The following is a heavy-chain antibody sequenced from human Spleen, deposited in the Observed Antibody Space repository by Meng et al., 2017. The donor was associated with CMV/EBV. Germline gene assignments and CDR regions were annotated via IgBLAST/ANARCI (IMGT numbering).Heavy chain of an antibody. CDR2: ISGSGRSI. J-gene: IGHJ5*01. Sequence: AYGLAFDNYAMSWVSQAPGKGLEWVSAISGSGRSIYYADSVKGRFTISRDNSKNTLYLQMNSLRAGDTAVYYCAKDDYNSSPRRFDSWGQGTLVTVSS. D-gene: IGHD4/OR15-4a*01. CDR1: GLAFDNYA. CDR3: AKDDYNSSPRRFDS. V-gene: IGHV3-23*01.